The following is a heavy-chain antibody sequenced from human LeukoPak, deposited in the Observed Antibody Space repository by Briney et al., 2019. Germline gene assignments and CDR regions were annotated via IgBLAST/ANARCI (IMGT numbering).Heavy chain of an antibody. Sequence: ASVKASCKASGYTFTSYAMNWVRQAPGQGLEWMGWINTNTGNPTYAQGFTGRFVFSLDTSVSTAYLQISSLKAEDTAVYYCARERIAVAERSFDYWGQGTLVTVSS. V-gene: IGHV7-4-1*02. CDR3: ARERIAVAERSFDY. D-gene: IGHD6-19*01. CDR1: GYTFTSYA. J-gene: IGHJ4*02. CDR2: INTNTGNP.